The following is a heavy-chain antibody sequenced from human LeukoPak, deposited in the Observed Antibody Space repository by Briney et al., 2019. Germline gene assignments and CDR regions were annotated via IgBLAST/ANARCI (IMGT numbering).Heavy chain of an antibody. CDR2: ISSSSSYI. CDR3: ARYSDTGYSSSWYSTPFDY. V-gene: IGHV3-21*06. D-gene: IGHD6-13*01. Sequence: PGRSLRLSCAASGFTFRSYSMKWVRQAPGKGLEWVSSISSSSSYIYYADSVKGRFTISRDNAKNLLYLQMNSLRAEDTAVYYCARYSDTGYSSSWYSTPFDYWGQGTLVTVSS. J-gene: IGHJ4*02. CDR1: GFTFRSYS.